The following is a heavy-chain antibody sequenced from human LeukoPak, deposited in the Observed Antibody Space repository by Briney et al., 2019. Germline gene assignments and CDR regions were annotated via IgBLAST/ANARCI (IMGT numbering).Heavy chain of an antibody. V-gene: IGHV1-2*02. J-gene: IGHJ5*02. Sequence: GASVTVSCKASGYTFTGYYMHWVRQAPGQGLEWMGWINPNSGGTNYAQKFQGRVTMTRDTSISTAYMELSRLRSDDTAVYYCARERRYDAFSSSPTNWFDPWGQGTLVTVSS. CDR1: GYTFTGYY. CDR3: ARERRYDAFSSSPTNWFDP. D-gene: IGHD6-13*01. CDR2: INPNSGGT.